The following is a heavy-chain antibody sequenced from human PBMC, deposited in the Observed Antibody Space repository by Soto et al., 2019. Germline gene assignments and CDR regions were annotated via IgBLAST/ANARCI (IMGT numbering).Heavy chain of an antibody. V-gene: IGHV1-3*05. J-gene: IGHJ4*02. D-gene: IGHD6-19*01. CDR2: INAGNGNT. CDR1: GYTFTSYA. CDR3: ARGYAGVAGTHS. Sequence: QVQLVQSGAEEKKPGASVKVSCKASGYTFTSYAMHWVRQAPGQRLEWMGWINAGNGNTKYSQKFQGRVTITRDTSASTAYMELSSLRSEDTAVYYCARGYAGVAGTHSWGQGTLVTVSS.